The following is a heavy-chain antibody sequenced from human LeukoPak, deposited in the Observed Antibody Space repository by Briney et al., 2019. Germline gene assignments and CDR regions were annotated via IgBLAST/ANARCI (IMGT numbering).Heavy chain of an antibody. D-gene: IGHD6-13*01. CDR3: ARTANSAAGYYIDY. Sequence: GGSLRLSCAASGFTFSSYTMNWVRQAPGKGLEWVSSISGSSRHKYYADSVKGRFTISRDNAKNSLYLQMNSLRAEDTAVYYCARTANSAAGYYIDYWGQGTLVTVSS. CDR1: GFTFSSYT. J-gene: IGHJ4*02. V-gene: IGHV3-21*01. CDR2: ISGSSRHK.